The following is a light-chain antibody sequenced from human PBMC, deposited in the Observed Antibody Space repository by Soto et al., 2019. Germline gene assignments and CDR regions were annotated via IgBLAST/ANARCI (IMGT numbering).Light chain of an antibody. CDR3: QHYSDWPLT. Sequence: EIVMTQSPATLSVSPGEGATLYCRASQGIGTTLAWYQQKPGQTPRLLIYNAYIRATGVPARFSSSASGTEFTLTISSLQSEDFAVYYCQHYSDWPLTFGGGTRVENK. CDR2: NAY. V-gene: IGKV3-15*01. J-gene: IGKJ4*01. CDR1: QGIGTT.